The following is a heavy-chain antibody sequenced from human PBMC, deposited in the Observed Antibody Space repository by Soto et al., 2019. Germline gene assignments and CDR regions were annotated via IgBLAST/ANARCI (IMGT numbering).Heavy chain of an antibody. J-gene: IGHJ5*02. CDR3: ARSVFP. CDR1: GVSVSSGSYY. CDR2: IDYSGST. Sequence: TSETRSLTCSVSGVSVSSGSYYWSWIRQPPGKGLEWIGYIDYSGSTNYNPSLKSRVTISVDTSKNQFSLKLSSVTAADTAVYYCARSVFPWGQGTLVTVSS. V-gene: IGHV4-61*01.